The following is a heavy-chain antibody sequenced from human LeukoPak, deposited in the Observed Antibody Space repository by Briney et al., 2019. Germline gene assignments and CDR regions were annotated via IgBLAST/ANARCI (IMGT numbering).Heavy chain of an antibody. J-gene: IGHJ3*02. D-gene: IGHD3-16*01. V-gene: IGHV4-39*07. CDR2: IYYSGST. CDR3: ARDRGSITHAFDI. Sequence: SETLSLTCTVSGGSISSSSYYWGWIRQPPGKGLEWIGSIYYSGSTYYNPSLKSRVTISVDTSKNQFSLKLSSVTAADTAVYYCARDRGSITHAFDIWGQGTMVTVSS. CDR1: GGSISSSSYY.